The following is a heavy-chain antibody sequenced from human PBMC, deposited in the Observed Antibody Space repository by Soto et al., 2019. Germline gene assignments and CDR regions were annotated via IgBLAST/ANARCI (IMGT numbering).Heavy chain of an antibody. CDR3: ARPIRLRGWVDAFDI. CDR1: GGSISSSSYY. D-gene: IGHD4-17*01. J-gene: IGHJ3*02. V-gene: IGHV4-39*01. Sequence: QLQLQESGPGLVKPSETLSLTCTVSGGSISSSSYYWGWIRQPPGKGLEWIGSIYYSGSTYYNPSLKSRVTISVDTSKNQFSLKLSSVTAADTAVYYCARPIRLRGWVDAFDIWGQGTMVTVSS. CDR2: IYYSGST.